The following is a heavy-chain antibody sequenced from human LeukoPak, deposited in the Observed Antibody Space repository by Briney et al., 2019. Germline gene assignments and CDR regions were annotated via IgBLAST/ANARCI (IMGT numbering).Heavy chain of an antibody. CDR2: INGSGGST. D-gene: IGHD3-3*01. Sequence: GGSLRLSCAASGFTFSSYAMSWVRQAPGKGLEWVSAINGSGGSTYYADSVKGRFTISRDNSKNTLYLQMNSLRAEDTAVYYCAKDLITIFGAVSNAFDIWGQGTMVTVSS. CDR3: AKDLITIFGAVSNAFDI. CDR1: GFTFSSYA. V-gene: IGHV3-23*01. J-gene: IGHJ3*02.